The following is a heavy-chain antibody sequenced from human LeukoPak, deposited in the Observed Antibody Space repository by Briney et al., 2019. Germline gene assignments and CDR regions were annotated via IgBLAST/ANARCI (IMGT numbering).Heavy chain of an antibody. CDR3: ARDHALPFLEFINVFDY. Sequence: GGSLRLSCAASGFTFSSYWMSWVRQAPGKGLEWVANIKQDGSEKYYVDSVKGRFTISRDNAKNSLYLQMNSLRAEDTAVYYCARDHALPFLEFINVFDYWGQGTLVTVSS. V-gene: IGHV3-7*01. CDR2: IKQDGSEK. CDR1: GFTFSSYW. J-gene: IGHJ4*02. D-gene: IGHD3-3*01.